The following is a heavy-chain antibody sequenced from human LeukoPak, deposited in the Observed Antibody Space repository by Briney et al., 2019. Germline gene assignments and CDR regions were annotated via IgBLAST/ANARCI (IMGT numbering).Heavy chain of an antibody. CDR2: ISSSGSTK. CDR1: GFTFSDYY. V-gene: IGHV3-11*04. Sequence: PGGSLRLSCAASGFTFSDYYMSWVRQAPGKGLEWVSYISSSGSTKYYADSVKGRFTISRDNAKNSLYLQMNSLRAEDTAVYYCARQGSSSWYDFDYWGQGTLVTVSS. J-gene: IGHJ4*02. CDR3: ARQGSSSWYDFDY. D-gene: IGHD6-13*01.